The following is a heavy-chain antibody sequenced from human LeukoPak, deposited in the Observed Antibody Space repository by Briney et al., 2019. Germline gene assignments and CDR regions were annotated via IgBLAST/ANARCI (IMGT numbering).Heavy chain of an antibody. J-gene: IGHJ4*02. V-gene: IGHV3-23*01. D-gene: IGHD4-23*01. CDR1: GFTFSSYA. Sequence: GGSLRLSCAASGFTFSSYAMSWVRQAPGKGLEWVPSIRDSDGATYYADSVRGRFAISRDISNNALYLQMNSLRAEDTAVYYCAKDVFGDYGGPDYWGQGTLVTVSS. CDR2: IRDSDGAT. CDR3: AKDVFGDYGGPDY.